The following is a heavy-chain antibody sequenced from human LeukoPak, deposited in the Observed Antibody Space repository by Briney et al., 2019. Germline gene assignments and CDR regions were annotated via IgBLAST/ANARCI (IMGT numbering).Heavy chain of an antibody. CDR2: IYYSGST. J-gene: IGHJ4*02. Sequence: SETLSLTCTVSGGSISSSSYYWGWIRQPPGKGLEWIGSIYYSGSTYYNPSLKSRVTISVDTSKNQFSLKLSSVTAADTAVYYCARIAAGTSEWTSAGYFDYWGQGTLVTVSS. D-gene: IGHD6-13*01. V-gene: IGHV4-39*01. CDR3: ARIAAGTSEWTSAGYFDY. CDR1: GGSISSSSYY.